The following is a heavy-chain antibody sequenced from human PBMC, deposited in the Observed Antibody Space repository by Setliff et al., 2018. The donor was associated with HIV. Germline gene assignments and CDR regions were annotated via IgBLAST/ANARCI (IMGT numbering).Heavy chain of an antibody. CDR1: RGSISRVSYY. CDR3: AREHRIAALDYYNGLYV. J-gene: IGHJ6*04. D-gene: IGHD6-6*01. Sequence: ILSPTCPVSRGSISRVSYYWRWSRQPAGKGLGWIGHIYTSGSSNYHPSLKSRVTISVDTSKNQFSLKLSSVTAADTAVYYGAREHRIAALDYYNGLYVWGEGTTVTVSS. CDR2: IYTSGSS. V-gene: IGHV4-61*09.